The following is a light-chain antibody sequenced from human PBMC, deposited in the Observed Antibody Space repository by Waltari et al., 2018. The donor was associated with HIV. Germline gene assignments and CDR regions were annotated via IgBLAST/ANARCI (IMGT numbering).Light chain of an antibody. CDR3: GTWDNRLTTVV. CDR2: DDD. Sequence: QSVSTQPPSVSAAPGQKVTISCSGGSSNVGASYVSWYQQLPGTAPKLLIYDDDKRPSGSPDRFSGSKAGTSATLGITGLQTGDEADYYCGTWDNRLTTVVFGGGTKLTVL. J-gene: IGLJ2*01. CDR1: SSNVGASY. V-gene: IGLV1-51*01.